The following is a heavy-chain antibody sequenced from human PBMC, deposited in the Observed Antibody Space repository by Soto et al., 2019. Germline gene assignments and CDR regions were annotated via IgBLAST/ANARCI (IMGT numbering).Heavy chain of an antibody. CDR3: ARGRTVRNYADDSSDYFYFFDY. CDR2: VYYTGST. V-gene: IGHV4-59*01. Sequence: SETLSLTCTVSGDAISTFYWGWMRQSPGKELEWIGYVYYTGSTNYNPSLKSRVTISVDRSKNQFSLKLTSANAADTAVYYCARGRTVRNYADDSSDYFYFFDYWGQGTQVTVSS. D-gene: IGHD3-22*01. CDR1: GDAISTFY. J-gene: IGHJ4*02.